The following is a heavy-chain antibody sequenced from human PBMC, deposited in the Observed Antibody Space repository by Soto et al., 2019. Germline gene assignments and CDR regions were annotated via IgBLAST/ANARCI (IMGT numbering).Heavy chain of an antibody. CDR1: GGTFTNYV. D-gene: IGHD6-6*01. CDR3: ARGRSSSSFDP. Sequence: QVQLVQSGAEVRKPGSSVKVSCKISGGTFTNYVISWLRQAPGQGLEWMGGLIPIYGAANLAQKFQGRVTITGDESTSIGNMELRSLTPEDSAVYFCARGRSSSSFDPWGQGTLVTVSS. CDR2: LIPIYGAA. J-gene: IGHJ5*02. V-gene: IGHV1-69*01.